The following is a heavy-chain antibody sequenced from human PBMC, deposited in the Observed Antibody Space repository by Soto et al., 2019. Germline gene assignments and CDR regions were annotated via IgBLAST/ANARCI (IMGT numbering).Heavy chain of an antibody. Sequence: ASVKVSCKTSGYTFTRYGISWVRQAPGQGLEWMGWISADNGNTNYAQKLQGRVTMTTDTSTTTAYMEVRSLRSDDTAVYYCARDGYFDYWGQGTLVTVSS. CDR2: ISADNGNT. V-gene: IGHV1-18*01. CDR1: GYTFTRYG. CDR3: ARDGYFDY. J-gene: IGHJ4*02.